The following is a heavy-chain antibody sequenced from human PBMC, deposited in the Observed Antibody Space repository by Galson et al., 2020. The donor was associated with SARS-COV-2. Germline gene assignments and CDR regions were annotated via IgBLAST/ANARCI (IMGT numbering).Heavy chain of an antibody. J-gene: IGHJ6*02. CDR1: GFTFSSYG. D-gene: IGHD6-6*01. Sequence: GESLKISCEASGFTFSSYGFHWVRQAPGKGLEWVAAIWHDGSEKYYVDSVKGRFTISRENSKNTLSLQMNSLRAEDTAVYYCARGGEYGRTGENYGFDVWGQGTTVTVFS. CDR2: IWHDGSEK. CDR3: ARGGEYGRTGENYGFDV. V-gene: IGHV3-33*01.